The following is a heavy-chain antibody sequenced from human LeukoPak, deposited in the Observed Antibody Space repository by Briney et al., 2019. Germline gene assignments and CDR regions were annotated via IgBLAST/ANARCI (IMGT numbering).Heavy chain of an antibody. V-gene: IGHV3-23*01. CDR1: GFTFNNYA. D-gene: IGHD2-2*01. Sequence: GGSLRLSCAAPGFTFNNYAMTWVRQAPGKGLEWVSTISTSGDSTYYADSVKGRFTISRDNSKNTLYLQMNSLTAEDTALHYCARARYCSSTSCFLDYWGQGTLVTVSS. J-gene: IGHJ4*02. CDR3: ARARYCSSTSCFLDY. CDR2: ISTSGDST.